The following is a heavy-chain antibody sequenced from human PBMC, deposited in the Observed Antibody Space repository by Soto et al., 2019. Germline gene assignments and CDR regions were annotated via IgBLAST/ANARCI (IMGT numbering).Heavy chain of an antibody. CDR2: IYYSGST. J-gene: IGHJ6*02. V-gene: IGHV4-59*01. Sequence: SETLSLTCTVSGGSISSYYWSWIRQPPGKGLEWIGYIYYSGSTNYNPSLKSRVTISVDTSKNQFSLKLSSVTAADTAVYYCARGRGHLVQDYHYYYGMDVWGQGTTVTVSS. D-gene: IGHD6-6*01. CDR1: GGSISSYY. CDR3: ARGRGHLVQDYHYYYGMDV.